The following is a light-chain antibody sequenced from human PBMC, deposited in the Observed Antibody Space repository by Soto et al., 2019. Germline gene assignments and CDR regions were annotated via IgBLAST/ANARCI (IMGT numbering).Light chain of an antibody. CDR1: QTISSW. CDR2: KAS. V-gene: IGKV1-5*03. CDR3: PAYAICAEP. J-gene: IGKJ1*01. Sequence: ILLTQTTFDLNRSVGDRVTNTCRASQTISSWLAWYQQKPGKAPKLLIYKASTLKSAVPSRCRGSGSASEFTLTICSRAPHIYASSCSPAYAICAEPLGRGTKVDIK.